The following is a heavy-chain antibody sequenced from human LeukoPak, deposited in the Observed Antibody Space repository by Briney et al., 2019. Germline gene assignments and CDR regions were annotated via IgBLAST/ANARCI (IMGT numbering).Heavy chain of an antibody. Sequence: SETLSLTCTVSGGSMSSYYWSWIRQPPGKGLEWIGEINHSGSTNYNPSLKSRVTISVDTSKNQFSLKLSSVTAADTAVYYCARLRGANRIYCSGGSCYYVYWGQGTLVTVSS. CDR1: GGSMSSYY. D-gene: IGHD2-15*01. J-gene: IGHJ4*02. V-gene: IGHV4-34*01. CDR3: ARLRGANRIYCSGGSCYYVY. CDR2: INHSGST.